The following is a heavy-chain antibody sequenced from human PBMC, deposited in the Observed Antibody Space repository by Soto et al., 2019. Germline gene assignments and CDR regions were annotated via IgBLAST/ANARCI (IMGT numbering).Heavy chain of an antibody. CDR2: IYHSGTT. D-gene: IGHD2-15*01. CDR3: ARDSRYCTDSGCSIMRDAFDV. V-gene: IGHV4-4*02. J-gene: IGHJ3*01. CDR1: HFSVTNNKY. Sequence: QVLLQESGPGLVKPSGTLSLTCTVSHFSVTNNKYWSWVRQSHGKPLEWIGEIYHSGTTYYNPSLSSRVSMSMDKSKNQISLIRTSVTAADTAVYYCARDSRYCTDSGCSIMRDAFDVWGQGTLVTVSS.